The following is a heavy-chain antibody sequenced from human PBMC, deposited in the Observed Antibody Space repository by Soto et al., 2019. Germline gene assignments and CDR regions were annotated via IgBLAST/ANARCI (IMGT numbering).Heavy chain of an antibody. CDR2: IFPGDSDT. J-gene: IGHJ3*02. CDR1: GYSFASSW. V-gene: IGHV5-51*01. Sequence: PGESLKISCKGSGYSFASSWIAWVRQMPGKGLELVGIIFPGDSDTRYSPSFQGQVTISADKSISAAYLQWSSLKASDTAMYYCARGGAFDIWGQGTMVTVSS. D-gene: IGHD2-15*01. CDR3: ARGGAFDI.